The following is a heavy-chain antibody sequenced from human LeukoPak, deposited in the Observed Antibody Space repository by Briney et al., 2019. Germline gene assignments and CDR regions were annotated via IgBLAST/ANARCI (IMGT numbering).Heavy chain of an antibody. J-gene: IGHJ6*02. CDR2: IYSGGST. CDR1: GFTVSSNY. Sequence: GGSLRLSCAASGFTVSSNYMSWVRKAPGKGLGWGSVIYSGGSTYYADCVKGRFTISRDNSKNTLYLQMNSLRAEDTAVYYCASRYCSGGSCYLVHYYYGMDVWGQGTTVTVSS. CDR3: ASRYCSGGSCYLVHYYYGMDV. D-gene: IGHD2-15*01. V-gene: IGHV3-53*01.